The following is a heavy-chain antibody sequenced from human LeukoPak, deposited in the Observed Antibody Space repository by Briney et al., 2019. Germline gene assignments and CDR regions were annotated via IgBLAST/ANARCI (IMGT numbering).Heavy chain of an antibody. CDR2: INFNNGGT. D-gene: IGHD7-27*01. J-gene: IGHJ4*02. Sequence: ASVKVSCKASGYTFTSYGISWVRQAPGQGLEWMGWINFNNGGTNQVQKFQGRVTMTRDTSNTTVYMEMSSLIFDDTAVYYCARYSNSGGDYWGQGTLVTVSS. CDR3: ARYSNSGGDY. CDR1: GYTFTSYG. V-gene: IGHV1-2*02.